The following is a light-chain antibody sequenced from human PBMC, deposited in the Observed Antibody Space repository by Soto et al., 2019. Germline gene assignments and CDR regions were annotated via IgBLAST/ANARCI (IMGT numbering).Light chain of an antibody. CDR1: QSVSSSY. CDR3: QQDSSSPWT. Sequence: EIVLTQSPGTLSLSPGERATLSCRASQSVSSSYFAWYKQKPGQAPRPLIYGATSMASGIPDRFSGSGSGTYFTITIRSREPEDFAMYYSQQDSSSPWTFGQGTKVEIK. CDR2: GAT. V-gene: IGKV3-20*01. J-gene: IGKJ1*01.